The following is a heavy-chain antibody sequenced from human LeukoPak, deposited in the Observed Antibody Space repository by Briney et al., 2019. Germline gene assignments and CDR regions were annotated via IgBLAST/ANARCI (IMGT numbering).Heavy chain of an antibody. Sequence: GGSLRLSCAASGFTFSDYYMSWVRQAPGKGLEWVSYISSSGSTIYYADSVKGRFTISRDNAKNSLYLQMNSLRAEDTAVYYCARDWMPSSGWHSGYWGQGTLVTVSS. CDR2: ISSSGSTI. J-gene: IGHJ4*02. D-gene: IGHD6-19*01. V-gene: IGHV3-11*04. CDR3: ARDWMPSSGWHSGY. CDR1: GFTFSDYY.